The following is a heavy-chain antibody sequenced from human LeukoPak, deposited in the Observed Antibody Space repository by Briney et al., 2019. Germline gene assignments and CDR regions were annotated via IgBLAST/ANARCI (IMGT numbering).Heavy chain of an antibody. CDR2: IYSGGST. Sequence: PGGSLRLSCAASGFTVSSNYMSWVRQAPGKGLEWVSVIYSGGSTYYADSVKGRFTISRDNSKNTLYLQMNSLRAEDTAVYYCARGQVGATLGFDYWGQGTLVTVSS. CDR3: ARGQVGATLGFDY. V-gene: IGHV3-53*01. CDR1: GFTVSSNY. D-gene: IGHD1-26*01. J-gene: IGHJ4*02.